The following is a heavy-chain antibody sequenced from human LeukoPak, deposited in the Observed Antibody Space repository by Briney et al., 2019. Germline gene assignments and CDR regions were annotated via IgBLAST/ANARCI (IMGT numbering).Heavy chain of an antibody. V-gene: IGHV3-7*01. CDR1: GFSFSTYW. CDR3: ARGPRYYYDSSGYSYFDY. D-gene: IGHD3-22*01. Sequence: GGSLRLSCVASGFSFSTYWMSWVRQAPGKGLEWVANIKQDGSEKYYVDSVRGRFTISRDNAKNSLYLQMNSLRAEDTAVYYCARGPRYYYDSSGYSYFDYWGQGTLVTVSS. J-gene: IGHJ4*02. CDR2: IKQDGSEK.